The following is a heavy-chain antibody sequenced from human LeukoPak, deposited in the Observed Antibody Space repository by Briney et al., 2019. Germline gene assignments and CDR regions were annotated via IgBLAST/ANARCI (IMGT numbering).Heavy chain of an antibody. Sequence: SETLSLTCTVSGGSISYDYWSWIRQTPGKRLEWIGYIHYSGATKYSPSLKSRVTISVDTSKNQFSLKLSSVTAADTALYYCATLRGASTAVFDSWGQGALVTVSS. CDR3: ATLRGASTAVFDS. D-gene: IGHD2-21*02. V-gene: IGHV4-59*08. CDR2: IHYSGAT. CDR1: GGSISYDY. J-gene: IGHJ4*02.